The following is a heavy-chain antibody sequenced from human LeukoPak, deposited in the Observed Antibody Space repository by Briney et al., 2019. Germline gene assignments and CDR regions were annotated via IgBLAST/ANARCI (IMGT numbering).Heavy chain of an antibody. CDR3: ASSTSSYMDV. V-gene: IGHV4-59*12. Sequence: SETLSLTCTVSGGSISSYYWSWIRQPPGKGLEWIGYIYYGGTTNYNPSLKSRVTMSVDTSKNQFSLKLSSVTAADAAVYYCASSTSSYMDVWGKGITVTISS. CDR2: IYYGGTT. D-gene: IGHD2-2*01. CDR1: GGSISSYY. J-gene: IGHJ6*03.